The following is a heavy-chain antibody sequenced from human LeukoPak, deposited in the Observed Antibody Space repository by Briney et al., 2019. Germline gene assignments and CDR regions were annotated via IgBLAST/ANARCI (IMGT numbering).Heavy chain of an antibody. CDR3: AKEKTWGYCSSTSCHRNYFDY. J-gene: IGHJ4*02. D-gene: IGHD2-2*01. Sequence: GGSLRLSCAASGFTFSSYGMHCVRQAPGKGLEWVAFIRYDGSNKYYADSVKGRFTISRDNSKNTLYLQMNSLRAEDTAVYYCAKEKTWGYCSSTSCHRNYFDYWGQGTLVTVSS. V-gene: IGHV3-30*02. CDR1: GFTFSSYG. CDR2: IRYDGSNK.